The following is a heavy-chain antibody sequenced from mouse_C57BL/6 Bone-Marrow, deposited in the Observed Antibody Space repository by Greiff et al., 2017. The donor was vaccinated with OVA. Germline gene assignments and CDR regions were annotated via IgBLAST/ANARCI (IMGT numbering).Heavy chain of an antibody. J-gene: IGHJ2*01. CDR3: ARHSYSNPNYFDY. CDR1: GFTFSSYG. CDR2: ISSGGSYT. D-gene: IGHD2-5*01. V-gene: IGHV5-6*01. Sequence: EVMLVESGGDLVKPGGSLKLSCAASGFTFSSYGMSWVRQTPDKRLEWVATISSGGSYTYYPDSVKGRFTISRDNAKNTLYLQMSSLKSEDTAMYYCARHSYSNPNYFDYWGQGTTLTVSS.